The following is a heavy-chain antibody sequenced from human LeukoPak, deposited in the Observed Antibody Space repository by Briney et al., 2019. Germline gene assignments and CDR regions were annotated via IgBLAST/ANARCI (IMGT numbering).Heavy chain of an antibody. V-gene: IGHV3-23*01. Sequence: GGSLRLSCAPPGFTFSSYEMNWIRQAPGKGLEWVSGISGSGDNTYYADSVKGRFTISRDNSKNTLYLQMNSLRADDTAVYYCAKGGLVHRFDPWGQGTLVTVSS. CDR1: GFTFSSYE. CDR2: ISGSGDNT. J-gene: IGHJ5*02. CDR3: AKGGLVHRFDP.